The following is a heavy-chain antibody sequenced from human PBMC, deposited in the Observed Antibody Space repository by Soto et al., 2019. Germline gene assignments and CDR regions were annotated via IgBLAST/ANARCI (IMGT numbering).Heavy chain of an antibody. J-gene: IGHJ4*02. Sequence: EVQLVESGGGLVKPGGSLRLSCAASGFTFSNAWMSWVRQAPGKGLEWVGRIKSKTDGGTTDYAAPVKGRFTISRDDSKNTLYLQMNSLKTEDTAVYYCTTDPTDSSGYQGDVGGGAEGDYWGQGTLVTVSS. V-gene: IGHV3-15*01. CDR3: TTDPTDSSGYQGDVGGGAEGDY. CDR2: IKSKTDGGTT. CDR1: GFTFSNAW. D-gene: IGHD3-22*01.